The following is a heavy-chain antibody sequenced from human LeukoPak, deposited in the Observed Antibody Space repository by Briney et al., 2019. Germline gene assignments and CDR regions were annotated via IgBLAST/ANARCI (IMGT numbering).Heavy chain of an antibody. CDR2: IYHSGST. CDR1: GGSISSGGYY. D-gene: IGHD5-18*01. J-gene: IGHJ4*02. V-gene: IGHV4-30-2*01. CDR3: AREQERDTAMVM. Sequence: SETPSLTCTVSGGSISSGGYYWSWIRQPPGKGLEWIGYIYHSGSTYYNPSLKSRVTISVDRSKNQFSLKLSSVTAADTAVYYCAREQERDTAMVMWGQGTLVTVSS.